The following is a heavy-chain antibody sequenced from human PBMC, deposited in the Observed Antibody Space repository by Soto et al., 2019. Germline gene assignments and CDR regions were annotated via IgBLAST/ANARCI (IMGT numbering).Heavy chain of an antibody. Sequence: GGSLRLSCAASGFTFSSYAMSWVRQAPGKGLEWVSAISGSGGSTYYADSVKGRFTISRDNSKNTLYLQMNSLRAEDTAVYYCAKDPLYYDFWSGYPYYFDYWGQGTLVTVSS. D-gene: IGHD3-3*01. CDR3: AKDPLYYDFWSGYPYYFDY. J-gene: IGHJ4*02. CDR1: GFTFSSYA. V-gene: IGHV3-23*01. CDR2: ISGSGGST.